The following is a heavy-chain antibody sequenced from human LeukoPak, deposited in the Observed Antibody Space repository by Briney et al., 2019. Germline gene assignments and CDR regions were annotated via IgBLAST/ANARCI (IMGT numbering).Heavy chain of an antibody. J-gene: IGHJ6*02. CDR1: GYTFTSNG. Sequence: GASVKVSRKASGYTFTSNGISWVRQAPGQGLEWMGWISAYNGNTNYAQKLQGRVTMTTDTSTSTAYMELRSLRSDDTAVYYCARARLQLYYYYGMDVWGQGTTVTVSS. V-gene: IGHV1-18*01. CDR2: ISAYNGNT. CDR3: ARARLQLYYYYGMDV. D-gene: IGHD4-11*01.